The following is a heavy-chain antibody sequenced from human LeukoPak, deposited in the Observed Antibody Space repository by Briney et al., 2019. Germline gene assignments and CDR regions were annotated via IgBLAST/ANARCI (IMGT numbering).Heavy chain of an antibody. Sequence: GGSLRLSCAASGFIFSAYEMNWVRQAPGKGLEWVAVIYDDGSKEYFADSVKGRFTISRDNSKNTVLLQMNSLRAEDTAVFYCARDFKSGYVDSWGQGTLVTVSS. D-gene: IGHD3-3*01. CDR1: GFIFSAYE. CDR3: ARDFKSGYVDS. J-gene: IGHJ4*02. V-gene: IGHV3-33*08. CDR2: IYDDGSKE.